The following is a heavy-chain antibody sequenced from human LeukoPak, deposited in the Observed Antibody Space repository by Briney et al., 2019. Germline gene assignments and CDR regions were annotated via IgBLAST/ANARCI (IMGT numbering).Heavy chain of an antibody. CDR2: ISGSGGST. Sequence: GGSLRLSCAASGFAFSSYAMSWVRQAPGKGLEWVSAISGSGGSTYYADSVKGRFTISRDNSKNTLYLQMNSLRAEDTALYYCARDTSAATWRWVDPWGQGTLVTVSS. J-gene: IGHJ5*02. CDR3: ARDTSAATWRWVDP. D-gene: IGHD2-15*01. CDR1: GFAFSSYA. V-gene: IGHV3-23*01.